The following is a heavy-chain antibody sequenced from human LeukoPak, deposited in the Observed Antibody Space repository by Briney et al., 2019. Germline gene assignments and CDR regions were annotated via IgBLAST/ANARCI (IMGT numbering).Heavy chain of an antibody. D-gene: IGHD5-24*01. CDR1: GYSFPTYC. Sequence: GESLKISCEGSGYSFPTYCIAWVRQMPGKGLKWMGIIFPINSDARYSPSFQGQVTISADKSISTAYLQWNSLKASDTAMYYCARPASEKAFDIWGQGTMVTVSS. J-gene: IGHJ3*02. CDR3: ARPASEKAFDI. CDR2: IFPINSDA. V-gene: IGHV5-51*01.